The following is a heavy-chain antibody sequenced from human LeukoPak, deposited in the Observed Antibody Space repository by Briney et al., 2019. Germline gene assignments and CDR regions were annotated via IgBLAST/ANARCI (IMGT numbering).Heavy chain of an antibody. Sequence: GRSLRLSCAASGFTFSSYGMHWVRQAPGKGLEWVAVISYDGSNKYYADSVKGRFTISRDNSKNTLYLQMNSLRAEDTAVYYCAKDHHYGSGIYGMDVWGKGTTVTVSS. CDR3: AKDHHYGSGIYGMDV. CDR1: GFTFSSYG. J-gene: IGHJ6*04. CDR2: ISYDGSNK. V-gene: IGHV3-30*18. D-gene: IGHD3-10*01.